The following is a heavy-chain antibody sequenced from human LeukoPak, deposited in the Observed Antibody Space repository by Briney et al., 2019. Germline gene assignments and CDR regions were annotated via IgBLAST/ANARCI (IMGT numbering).Heavy chain of an antibody. CDR3: ARDSGGTSGSYYIDDPFDI. CDR1: GFTFSSYA. CDR2: ISFDGSNK. V-gene: IGHV3-30*04. Sequence: GRSLRLSCAASGFTFSSYAMHWVRQAPGKGLEWVAVISFDGSNKYYADSVEGRFTISRDNSKNTLYLQMNSLRPEDTATYYCARDSGGTSGSYYIDDPFDIWGQGAMVTVSS. D-gene: IGHD1-26*01. J-gene: IGHJ3*02.